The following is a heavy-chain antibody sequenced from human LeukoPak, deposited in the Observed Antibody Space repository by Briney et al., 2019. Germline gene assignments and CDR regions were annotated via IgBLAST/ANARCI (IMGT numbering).Heavy chain of an antibody. J-gene: IGHJ3*02. Sequence: GASVKVSCKASGYTFTSYAISWVRQAPGQGLEWMGGIIPIFGTANYAQKFQGRVTITADESTSTAYMELSSLRSEDTAVYYCARGPLIAGIVGAKSDAFDIWGQGTMVTVSS. CDR2: IIPIFGTA. D-gene: IGHD1-26*01. V-gene: IGHV1-69*13. CDR3: ARGPLIAGIVGAKSDAFDI. CDR1: GYTFTSYA.